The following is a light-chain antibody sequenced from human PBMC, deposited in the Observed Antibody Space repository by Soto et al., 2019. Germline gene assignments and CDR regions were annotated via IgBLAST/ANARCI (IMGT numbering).Light chain of an antibody. CDR1: QSGSSSY. CDR3: HQYGSSPYT. CDR2: GAS. J-gene: IGKJ2*01. Sequence: EIVLTQSPGTLALSPGERATLSCRASQSGSSSYLAWYQQKPGLTPRLLIYGASSRATGIPDRFSGSASGTDFTLTISTLEPEDFAVYYCHQYGSSPYTFGQGTKLEIK. V-gene: IGKV3-20*01.